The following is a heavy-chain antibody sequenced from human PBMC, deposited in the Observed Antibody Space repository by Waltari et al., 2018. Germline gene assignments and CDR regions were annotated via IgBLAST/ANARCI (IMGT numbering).Heavy chain of an antibody. CDR3: ARGYGDYHYYYYYMDV. J-gene: IGHJ6*03. V-gene: IGHV3-21*01. CDR1: GFTFSSYS. D-gene: IGHD4-17*01. CDR2: ISSSSYI. Sequence: EVQLVESGGGLVKPGWSLRRSCAASGFTFSSYSMNWVRQAPGKGLEWVSSISSSSYIYYADSVKGRFTISRDNAKNSLYLQMNSLRAEDTAVYYCARGYGDYHYYYYYMDVWGKGTTVTVSS.